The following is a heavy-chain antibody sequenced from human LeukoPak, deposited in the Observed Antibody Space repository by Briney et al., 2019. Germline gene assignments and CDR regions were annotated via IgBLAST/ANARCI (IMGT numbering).Heavy chain of an antibody. CDR2: ISSSSSTI. D-gene: IGHD3-16*01. CDR1: GFTFSDYY. Sequence: AGGSLRLSCAASGFTFSDYYMSWIRQVPGKGLEWVSYISSSSSTIYYADSVKGRFTISRDNDKNFLYLQMNSLRAEDKAVYYCAREGGDWGEGYFDYWGQGTLVTVSS. J-gene: IGHJ4*02. CDR3: AREGGDWGEGYFDY. V-gene: IGHV3-11*01.